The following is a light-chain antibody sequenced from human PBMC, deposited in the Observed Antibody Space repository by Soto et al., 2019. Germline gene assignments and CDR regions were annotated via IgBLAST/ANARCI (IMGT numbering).Light chain of an antibody. J-gene: IGLJ2*01. CDR1: SSDVGAYNY. Sequence: QSALTQPRSVSGSPGQSVTISCTGTSSDVGAYNYVSWYQNHPGKAPKLMIYDVSKRPSGVPDRFSGSKSGNTASLTISGLQAEDEADYHCCSYAGSYTFEFGGGTKLTVL. CDR2: DVS. CDR3: CSYAGSYTFE. V-gene: IGLV2-11*01.